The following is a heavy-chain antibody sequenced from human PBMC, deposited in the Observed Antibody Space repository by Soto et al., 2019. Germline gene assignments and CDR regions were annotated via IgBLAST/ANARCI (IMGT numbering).Heavy chain of an antibody. Sequence: GASVKVSCKASGYTFTSYVMHWVRQAPGQRLEWMGWINAGNGNTKYAQKLQGRVTMTTDTSTSTAYMELRSLRSDDTAVYYCARGYYYGSGSYFGYWGQGTLVTVSS. D-gene: IGHD3-10*01. CDR3: ARGYYYGSGSYFGY. CDR1: GYTFTSYV. V-gene: IGHV1-3*01. J-gene: IGHJ4*02. CDR2: INAGNGNT.